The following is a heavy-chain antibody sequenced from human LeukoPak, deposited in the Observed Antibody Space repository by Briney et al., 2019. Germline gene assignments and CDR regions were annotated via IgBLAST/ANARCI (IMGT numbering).Heavy chain of an antibody. Sequence: GGSLRLSCAASGFTFNTYWMSWVRQAPGKGLEWVANIKQAGSKTHYVDSLKGRFTISRDNAKNSLYLQMNSLRAEDTAVYYCARDSGVRDFDCWGQGTLVTVSS. CDR1: GFTFNTYW. D-gene: IGHD3-3*01. CDR3: ARDSGVRDFDC. J-gene: IGHJ4*02. V-gene: IGHV3-7*04. CDR2: IKQAGSKT.